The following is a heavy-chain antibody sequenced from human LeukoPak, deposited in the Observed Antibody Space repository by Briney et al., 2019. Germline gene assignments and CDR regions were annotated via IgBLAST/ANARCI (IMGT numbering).Heavy chain of an antibody. CDR3: ARGYSTSWTYYFDY. CDR1: NGAITGYY. D-gene: IGHD2-2*01. J-gene: IGHJ4*02. V-gene: IGHV4-59*12. Sequence: SETLSLTCTVSNGAITGYYWGWIRQPPGKGLEWIGHILYSGNANYNPSLKSRVTISVDTSKNHFSLKLNSVTAAGTAVYYCARGYSTSWTYYFDYWGQGALVTVSS. CDR2: ILYSGNA.